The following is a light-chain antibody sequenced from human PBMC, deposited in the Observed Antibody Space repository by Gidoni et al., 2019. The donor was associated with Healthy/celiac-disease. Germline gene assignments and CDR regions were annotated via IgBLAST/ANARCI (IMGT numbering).Light chain of an antibody. Sequence: DSVITQSQLSLPVTPGEPASISCRSSQSLLHSNGYNYLDWYLQKPGQSPQLLIYLGSNRASGVPDRFSGSGSGTDFTLKISRVEAEDVGVYYCMQALQTPFTFGPGTKVDIK. CDR3: MQALQTPFT. V-gene: IGKV2-28*01. CDR1: QSLLHSNGYNY. CDR2: LGS. J-gene: IGKJ3*01.